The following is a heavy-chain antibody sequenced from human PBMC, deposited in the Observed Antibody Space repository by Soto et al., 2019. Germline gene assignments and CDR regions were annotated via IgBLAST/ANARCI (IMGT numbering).Heavy chain of an antibody. V-gene: IGHV3-53*01. D-gene: IGHD6-13*01. Sequence: EVQLVESGGGLIQPGGSLRLSCAASGFTVSSNYMTWVRQAPGKGLEWVSAIYSGGSTYYADSVKGRFTISRDNSKNTLYLQMNSLRVEDTAFYYCAGARSTAAGLFDYWGLGTLVTVSS. J-gene: IGHJ4*02. CDR1: GFTVSSNY. CDR3: AGARSTAAGLFDY. CDR2: IYSGGST.